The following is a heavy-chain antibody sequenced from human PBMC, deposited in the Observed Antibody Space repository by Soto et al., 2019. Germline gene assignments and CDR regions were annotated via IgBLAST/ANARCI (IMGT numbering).Heavy chain of an antibody. V-gene: IGHV3-9*01. CDR2: INWNGNYI. CDR3: ARAPTGGTWPVYFDW. J-gene: IGHJ4*02. CDR1: AFTFGDFA. D-gene: IGHD2-15*01. Sequence: VQLVESGGGLVQPGRSLRLSCTASAFTFGDFAMHWVRQVLGKGLEWVSGINWNGNYIGYADSVKGRFTVSRDNAKNSLYLQMNSLRPEDTALYFCARAPTGGTWPVYFDWWGRGTLVTVSS.